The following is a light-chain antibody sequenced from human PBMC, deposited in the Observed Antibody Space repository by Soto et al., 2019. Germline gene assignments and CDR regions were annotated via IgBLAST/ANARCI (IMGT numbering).Light chain of an antibody. Sequence: QSVLTQPPSASGTPGQRVTISCSGSSSNIGSNSVNWYQQVPGTAPKILIYSNSQRPSGVPDRFSGSKSGTSASLAISGLQSEDEADYYCGVWDDSVNVLYLFGTGTKVTVL. CDR2: SNS. CDR3: GVWDDSVNVLYL. CDR1: SSNIGSNS. V-gene: IGLV1-44*01. J-gene: IGLJ1*01.